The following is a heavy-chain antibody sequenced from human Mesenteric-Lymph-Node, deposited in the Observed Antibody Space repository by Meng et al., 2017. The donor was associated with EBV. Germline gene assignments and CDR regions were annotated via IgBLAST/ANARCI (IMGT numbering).Heavy chain of an antibody. V-gene: IGHV4-34*01. CDR1: GGSFSGYY. J-gene: IGHJ4*02. CDR2: INHSGST. Sequence: VQEQEWGAGLLKPSETLSLTCAVYGGSFSGYYWSWIRQPPGKGLGWIGEINHSGSTNYNPSLKSRVTISVDTSKNQFSLKLSSVTAADTAVYYCARKEQQLVHYFDYWGQGTLVTVSS. CDR3: ARKEQQLVHYFDY. D-gene: IGHD6-13*01.